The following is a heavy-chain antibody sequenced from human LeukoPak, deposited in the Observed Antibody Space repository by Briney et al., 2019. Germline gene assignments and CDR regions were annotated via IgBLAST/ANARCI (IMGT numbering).Heavy chain of an antibody. Sequence: GGSLRLSCAASGFTLSNYGMHWLRQAPGTGLEWVAFFRHDGTEKKYEGSVTGRFTISGESSNNTMYLQMNSLRPEDTAVYYCAKVETACYYGSGTYGGGFDYWGQGTLVSVSS. CDR2: FRHDGTEK. D-gene: IGHD3-10*01. CDR3: AKVETACYYGSGTYGGGFDY. V-gene: IGHV3-30*02. CDR1: GFTLSNYG. J-gene: IGHJ4*02.